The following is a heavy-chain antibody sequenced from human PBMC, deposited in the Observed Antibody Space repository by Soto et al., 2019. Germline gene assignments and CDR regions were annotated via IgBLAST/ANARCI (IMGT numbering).Heavy chain of an antibody. Sequence: SVKVSCKVSGGTFSSYAISWVRQAPGQGLEWMGGIIPIFGTANYAQKFQGRVTITADESTSTAYMELSSLRSEDTAVYYCAGPTLAGAEQTTVYGMDVWGQGTTVTVSS. V-gene: IGHV1-69*13. CDR1: GGTFSSYA. J-gene: IGHJ6*02. D-gene: IGHD3-16*01. CDR2: IIPIFGTA. CDR3: AGPTLAGAEQTTVYGMDV.